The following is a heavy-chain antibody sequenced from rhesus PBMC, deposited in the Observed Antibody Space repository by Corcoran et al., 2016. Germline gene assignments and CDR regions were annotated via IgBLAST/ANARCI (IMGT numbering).Heavy chain of an antibody. Sequence: QVQLVQSGAEVKKPGASVKISCKDSGYTLTSYYIKWVRQAPGQVLEWMVCINPGNGNADYAQKFQGRVTMTRDTSTSTAYMELISLRSEDTSVYYCTREAFWGPGTPITISS. J-gene: IGHJ2*01. V-gene: IGHV1S9*01. CDR2: INPGNGNA. CDR1: GYTLTSYY. CDR3: TREAF.